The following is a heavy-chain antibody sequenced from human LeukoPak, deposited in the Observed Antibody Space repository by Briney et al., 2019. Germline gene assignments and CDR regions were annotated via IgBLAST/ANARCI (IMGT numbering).Heavy chain of an antibody. J-gene: IGHJ6*02. CDR2: INASSGGT. V-gene: IGHV1-2*02. D-gene: IGHD2-2*01. CDR1: GYTFTDYY. CDR3: ARDHCTSSGCYEYYYYGVDV. Sequence: ASVKVSCKASGYTFTDYYIQWVRQAPGQGLEWMGWINASSGGTNSAQKFQGRVTMTRDTSVSTAYMELSRLRSDDTAVYYCARDHCTSSGCYEYYYYGVDVWGQGTTVTVSS.